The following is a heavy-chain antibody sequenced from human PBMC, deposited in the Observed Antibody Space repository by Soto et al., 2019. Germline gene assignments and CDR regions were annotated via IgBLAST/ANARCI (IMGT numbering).Heavy chain of an antibody. CDR3: ARQGITPRGGGELRYFDWLSPDYYFDY. V-gene: IGHV4-39*01. D-gene: IGHD3-9*01. CDR1: GGSISSSSYY. CDR2: IYYSGST. J-gene: IGHJ4*02. Sequence: QLQLQESGPGLVKPSETLSLTCTVSGGSISSSSYYWGWIRQPPGKGLEWIGSIYYSGSTYYNPSLKSRVTISVDTSKNQFSLKLSSVTAADTAVYYCARQGITPRGGGELRYFDWLSPDYYFDYWGQGTLVTVSS.